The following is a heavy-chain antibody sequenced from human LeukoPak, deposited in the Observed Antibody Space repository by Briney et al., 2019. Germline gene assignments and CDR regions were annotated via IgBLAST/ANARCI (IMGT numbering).Heavy chain of an antibody. CDR1: GGSTSSGGYY. Sequence: SETLSLTCTVSGGSTSSGGYYWSWIRQHPGKGLEWIGYIYYSGNTYYNPSLKSRITISVDTSKNQISLRLSSVTAADTAVYFCAKLSGFAFDPWGQGILVTVSS. V-gene: IGHV4-31*03. CDR2: IYYSGNT. CDR3: AKLSGFAFDP. D-gene: IGHD3-16*02. J-gene: IGHJ5*02.